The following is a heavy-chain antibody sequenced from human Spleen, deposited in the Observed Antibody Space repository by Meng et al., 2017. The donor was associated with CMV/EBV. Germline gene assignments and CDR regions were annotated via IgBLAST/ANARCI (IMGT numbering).Heavy chain of an antibody. CDR2: IYYSGNS. CDR1: GYSISSGYY. CDR3: ARGNDFLGYYGMDV. Sequence: GSLRLSCSVSGYSISSGYYWGWIRQPPGKGLEWIGSIYYSGNSYYTPSLKSRVTLSVDTSKNQFSLKLSSVTAADTAVYYCARGNDFLGYYGMDVWGQGTTVTVSS. D-gene: IGHD3-3*01. J-gene: IGHJ6*02. V-gene: IGHV4-38-2*02.